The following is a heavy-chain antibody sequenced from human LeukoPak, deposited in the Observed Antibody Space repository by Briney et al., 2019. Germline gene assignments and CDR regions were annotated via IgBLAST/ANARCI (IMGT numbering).Heavy chain of an antibody. D-gene: IGHD1-26*01. V-gene: IGHV4-59*12. CDR3: ARDMGATPFDY. CDR2: IYYSGST. J-gene: IGHJ4*02. CDR1: GGSISSYY. Sequence: SETLSLTCTVSGGSISSYYWSWIRQPPGKGLEWIGSIYYSGSTNYNPSLKSRVTMSVDTSKNQFSLKLSSVTAADTAVYYCARDMGATPFDYWGQGTLVTASS.